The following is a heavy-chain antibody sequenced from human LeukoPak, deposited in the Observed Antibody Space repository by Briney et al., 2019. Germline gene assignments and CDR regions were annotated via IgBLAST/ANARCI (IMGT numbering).Heavy chain of an antibody. CDR2: SSAYNGQT. CDR1: GYTFTSYY. J-gene: IGHJ3*02. CDR3: AWDSGAFEI. V-gene: IGHV1-18*01. Sequence: GASVKVSCKASGYTFTSYYISWMRQAPGQRLQSMGRSSAYNGQTNYAQNVQGRVTMTTDTSTCTVYMELRSLRSDDTAVYYCAWDSGAFEIWSQGTMVTVSS.